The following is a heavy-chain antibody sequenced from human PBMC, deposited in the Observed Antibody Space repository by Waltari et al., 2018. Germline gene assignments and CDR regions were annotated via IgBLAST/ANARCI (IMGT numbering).Heavy chain of an antibody. CDR1: GFTFSSYE. CDR2: ISSSGSTI. Sequence: EVQLVESGGGLVQPGGSLRLSCAASGFTFSSYEMNWVRQAPGKGREWVSYISSSGSTIYYADSVKGRFTISRDNAKNSLYLQMNSLRAEDTAVYYCASGPIRYKGLGWGQGTLVTVSS. J-gene: IGHJ4*02. CDR3: ASGPIRYKGLG. V-gene: IGHV3-48*03. D-gene: IGHD1-20*01.